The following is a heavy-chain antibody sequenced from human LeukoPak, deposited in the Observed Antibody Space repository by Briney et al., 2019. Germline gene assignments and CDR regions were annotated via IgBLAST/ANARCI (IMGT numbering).Heavy chain of an antibody. J-gene: IGHJ4*02. CDR3: AKDLRRYCSSTSCYNYDY. CDR1: GFTFSSYG. Sequence: GGSLRLSCAASGFTFSSYGMHWVRQDPGKGLEWVAVISYDGSNKYYADSVKGRFTISRDNSKNTLYLQMNSLRAEDTAVYYCAKDLRRYCSSTSCYNYDYWGQGTLVTDPS. D-gene: IGHD2-2*02. CDR2: ISYDGSNK. V-gene: IGHV3-30*18.